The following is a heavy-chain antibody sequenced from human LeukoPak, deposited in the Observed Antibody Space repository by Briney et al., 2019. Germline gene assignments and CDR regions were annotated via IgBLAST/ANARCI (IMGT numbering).Heavy chain of an antibody. V-gene: IGHV1-24*01. CDR3: ATRPERSVYYPLDY. CDR1: GYTLTELS. J-gene: IGHJ4*02. Sequence: ASVKVSCKVSGYTLTELSMHWVRQAPGKGLEWMGGFDPEDGETIYAQKFQGRVTMTEDTSTDTAYMELSSLTSEDTAVYYCATRPERSVYYPLDYGGKGTLVTVSS. D-gene: IGHD3-3*01. CDR2: FDPEDGET.